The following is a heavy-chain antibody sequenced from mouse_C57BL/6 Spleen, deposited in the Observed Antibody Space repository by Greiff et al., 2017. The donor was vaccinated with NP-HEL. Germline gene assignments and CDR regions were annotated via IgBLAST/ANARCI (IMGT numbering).Heavy chain of an antibody. V-gene: IGHV1-26*01. J-gene: IGHJ2*01. CDR1: GYTFTDYY. CDR3: ARSGLDY. CDR2: INPNNGGT. D-gene: IGHD4-1*01. Sequence: EVQLQQSGPELVKPGASVKISCKASGYTFTDYYMNWVKQSHGKSLEWIGDINPNNGGTSYNQKFKGKATLTVDKSSSTAYMERRSLTSEDSAVYYCARSGLDYWGQGTTLTVSS.